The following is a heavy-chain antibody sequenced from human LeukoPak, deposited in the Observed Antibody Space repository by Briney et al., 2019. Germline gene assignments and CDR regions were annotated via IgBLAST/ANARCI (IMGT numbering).Heavy chain of an antibody. D-gene: IGHD3-3*01. J-gene: IGHJ6*02. CDR3: ARGRFLEWSHYFYYYGMDV. Sequence: SETLSLTCAVYGGSFSGYYWSWIRQPPGRGRGWIGEINNIGSTNYNPSLKSRVTISVDTSKNQFSLKLSSVTAADTAVYYCARGRFLEWSHYFYYYGMDVWGQGTTVTVSS. V-gene: IGHV4-34*01. CDR2: INNIGST. CDR1: GGSFSGYY.